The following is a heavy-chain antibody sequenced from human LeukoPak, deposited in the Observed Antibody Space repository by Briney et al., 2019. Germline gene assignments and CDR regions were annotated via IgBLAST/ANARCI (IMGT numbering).Heavy chain of an antibody. CDR3: ARPRIAAAATVFDY. J-gene: IGHJ4*02. CDR2: IYYSGST. Sequence: SETLSLTCTVSGGSISSSSYYWGWIRQPPGKGQEWIGSIYYSGSTYYNPSLKSRVTISVDTSKNQFSLKLSSVTAADTAVYYCARPRIAAAATVFDYWGQGTLVTVSS. V-gene: IGHV4-39*01. D-gene: IGHD6-13*01. CDR1: GGSISSSSYY.